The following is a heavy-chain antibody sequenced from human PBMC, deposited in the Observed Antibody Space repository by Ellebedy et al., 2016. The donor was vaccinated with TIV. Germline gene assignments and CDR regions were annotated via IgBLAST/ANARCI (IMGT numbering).Heavy chain of an antibody. J-gene: IGHJ3*02. V-gene: IGHV1-2*02. Sequence: ASVKVSXKASGYTFTGYYMHWVRQAPGQGLEWMGWINPNSGGTNYAQKFQGRVTMTRDTSISTAYMELSRLRSDDTAVYYCARDSAAILDAFDIWGQGTMVTVSS. CDR2: INPNSGGT. CDR1: GYTFTGYY. CDR3: ARDSAAILDAFDI. D-gene: IGHD2-2*01.